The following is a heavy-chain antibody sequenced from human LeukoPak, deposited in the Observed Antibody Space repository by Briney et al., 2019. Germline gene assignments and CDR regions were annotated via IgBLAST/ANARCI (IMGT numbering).Heavy chain of an antibody. CDR1: GFTFSSYS. D-gene: IGHD2-2*01. V-gene: IGHV3-21*01. Sequence: GGSLRLSCAASGFTFSSYSMNWVRQAPGKGLEWVSSISSSSSYIYYADSVKGRFTISRDNAKNSLYLQMNSLGAEDTAVYYCARDRRYCSSTSCFNDAFDIWGQGTMVTVSS. J-gene: IGHJ3*02. CDR3: ARDRRYCSSTSCFNDAFDI. CDR2: ISSSSSYI.